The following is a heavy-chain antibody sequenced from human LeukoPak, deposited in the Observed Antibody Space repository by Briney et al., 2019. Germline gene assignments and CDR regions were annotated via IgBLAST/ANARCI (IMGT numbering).Heavy chain of an antibody. CDR3: ARDVRITIFGVVRMGYYYYMDV. CDR1: GYTFTSYG. Sequence: GASVKVSCKASGYTFTSYGISWVRQAPGQGLEWMGWISAYNGNTNYAQKLQGRVTMITDTSTSTAYMELRSLRSDDTAVYYCARDVRITIFGVVRMGYYYYMDVWGKGTTVTVSS. CDR2: ISAYNGNT. V-gene: IGHV1-18*01. D-gene: IGHD3-3*01. J-gene: IGHJ6*03.